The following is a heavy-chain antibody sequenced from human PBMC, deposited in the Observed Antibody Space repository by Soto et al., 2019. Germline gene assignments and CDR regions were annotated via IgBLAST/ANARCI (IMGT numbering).Heavy chain of an antibody. D-gene: IGHD1-20*01. Sequence: TSETLSLTCAVSGGSISGSYYYWGRLRQSPGRGPEWIGSVFYTGFTSYNPSLESRVSVSVDTSKNQFSLKMSAVTAADTAVYYCASSQKGCNWNYFDHWGQGALVTVSS. J-gene: IGHJ4*02. V-gene: IGHV4-39*01. CDR3: ASSQKGCNWNYFDH. CDR1: GGSISGSYYY. CDR2: VFYTGFT.